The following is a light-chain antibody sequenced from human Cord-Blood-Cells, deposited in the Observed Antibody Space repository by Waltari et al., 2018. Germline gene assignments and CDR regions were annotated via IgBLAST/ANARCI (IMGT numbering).Light chain of an antibody. CDR2: AAS. CDR3: QQYYSFPRT. J-gene: IGKJ1*01. Sequence: VIWMTQSPSLLSASTGDRVTISCRMSQGIRSYLAWYQQKPGKDPELLIYAASTLQSGVPSMFSGSGSGTDFTLTIRCLQSEDFATYDCQQYYSFPRTFGQGTKVEIK. V-gene: IGKV1D-8*03. CDR1: QGIRSY.